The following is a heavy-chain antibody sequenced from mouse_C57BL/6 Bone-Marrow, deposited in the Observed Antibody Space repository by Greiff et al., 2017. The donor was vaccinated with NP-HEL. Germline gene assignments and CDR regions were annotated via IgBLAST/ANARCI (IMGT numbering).Heavy chain of an antibody. CDR1: GFTFSDYG. J-gene: IGHJ4*01. CDR2: ISNLAYSI. CDR3: ARRSYGSSFYAMDY. V-gene: IGHV5-15*04. D-gene: IGHD1-1*01. Sequence: DVMLVESGGGLVQPGGSLKLSCAASGFTFSDYGMAWVRQAPRKGPEWVAFISNLAYSIYYADTVTGRLTISRENTKNTLYLEMSSLRSEDTAMYYCARRSYGSSFYAMDYWGQGTSVTVSS.